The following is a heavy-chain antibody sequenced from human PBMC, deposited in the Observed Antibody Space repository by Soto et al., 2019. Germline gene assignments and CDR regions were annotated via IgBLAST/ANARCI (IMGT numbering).Heavy chain of an antibody. V-gene: IGHV4-30-4*02. CDR3: GRAPVGLDKISYVDY. D-gene: IGHD3-3*01. J-gene: IGHJ4*02. Sequence: PSETLSLTCTVSGDTVSSVGFHWAWRRRPPGNGLEWVGYIYNGCSTYYRPSLESRMHMSLGATVNHYSLRMTSVTAADTAVYFCGRAPVGLDKISYVDYWGQGKLVTVA. CDR1: GDTVSSVGFH. CDR2: IYNGCST.